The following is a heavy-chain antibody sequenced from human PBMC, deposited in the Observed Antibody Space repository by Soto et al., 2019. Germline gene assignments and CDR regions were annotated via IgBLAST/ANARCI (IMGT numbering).Heavy chain of an antibody. D-gene: IGHD1-20*01. V-gene: IGHV4-59*01. CDR2: IYYSGST. CDR3: ARDRGITGTGSFDC. J-gene: IGHJ4*02. CDR1: GGSISSYY. Sequence: SETLSLTCPVSGGSISSYYWSWIRQPPGKGLEWIGYIYYSGSTNYNPSLKSRVTISVDTSKNQFSLKLSSVTAADTAVYYCARDRGITGTGSFDCWGQGTLVTVSS.